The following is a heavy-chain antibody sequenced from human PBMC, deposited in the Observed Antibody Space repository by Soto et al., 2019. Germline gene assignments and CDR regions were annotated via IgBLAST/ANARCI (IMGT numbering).Heavy chain of an antibody. CDR2: IIPILGIA. D-gene: IGHD3-16*01. CDR3: ARDHGFLSDYDLWENESAFDL. CDR1: GGTFSSYT. J-gene: IGHJ3*01. V-gene: IGHV1-69*08. Sequence: QVQLVQSGAEVKKPGSSVKVSCKASGGTFSSYTISWVRQAPGQGLEWMGRIIPILGIANYAQKFQGRVTITADKSTSTAYMELSSLRSEDTAVYYCARDHGFLSDYDLWENESAFDLWGQGTMVTVSS.